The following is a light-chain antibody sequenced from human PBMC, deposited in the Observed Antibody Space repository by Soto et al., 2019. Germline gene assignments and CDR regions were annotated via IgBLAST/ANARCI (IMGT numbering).Light chain of an antibody. CDR1: QSISSW. Sequence: DIQMTQSPSTMSAAVGDRVTISCRASQSISSWLAWYQQKPGKAPKLLIYAASSLQSGVPSRFSGSGSGTDFTLTISSLQPEDFATYYCQQSYSTPYTFGQGTKLEIK. V-gene: IGKV1-39*01. J-gene: IGKJ2*01. CDR3: QQSYSTPYT. CDR2: AAS.